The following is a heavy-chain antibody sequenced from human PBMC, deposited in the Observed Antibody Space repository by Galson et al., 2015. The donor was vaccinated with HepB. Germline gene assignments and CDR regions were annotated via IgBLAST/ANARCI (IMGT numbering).Heavy chain of an antibody. CDR1: GFTFTSSA. J-gene: IGHJ4*02. CDR2: IAVGSGNT. V-gene: IGHV1-58*02. Sequence: SVKVSCKASGFTFTSSAMQWVRQARGQRLEWIGWIAVGSGNTNYAQKFQERVTITRDMSASTDYMELSSLRSEDTAVYYCAALVTMVRGVTNILDYWGQGTLVTVSS. CDR3: AALVTMVRGVTNILDY. D-gene: IGHD3-10*01.